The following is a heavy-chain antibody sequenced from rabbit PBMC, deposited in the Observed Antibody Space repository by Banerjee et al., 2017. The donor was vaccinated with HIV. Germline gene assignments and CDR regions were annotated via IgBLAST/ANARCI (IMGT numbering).Heavy chain of an antibody. Sequence: QSLEESGGDLVKPGASLTLTCTASGFSFSSSYYMCWVRQAPGKGLEWIGCIYGGSSGSTYYASWAKGRFTISKTSSTTVTLQMTSLTAADTATYFCARDGHGYAGYAFNLWGPGTLVTVS. CDR3: ARDGHGYAGYAFNL. J-gene: IGHJ4*01. CDR1: GFSFSSSYY. V-gene: IGHV1S40*01. D-gene: IGHD7-1*01. CDR2: IYGGSSGST.